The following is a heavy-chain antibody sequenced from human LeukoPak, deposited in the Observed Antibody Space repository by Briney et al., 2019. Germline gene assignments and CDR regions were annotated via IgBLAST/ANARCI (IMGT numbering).Heavy chain of an antibody. Sequence: GGSLRLSCAASGITFSTYGMSWVRQAPGKGLEWVSYISSSGSTIYYADSVKGRFTISRDNAKNSLYLQMNSLRAEDTAVYYCAELGITMIGGVWGKGTTVTVSS. CDR3: AELGITMIGGV. J-gene: IGHJ6*04. D-gene: IGHD3-10*02. V-gene: IGHV3-48*03. CDR1: GITFSTYG. CDR2: ISSSGSTI.